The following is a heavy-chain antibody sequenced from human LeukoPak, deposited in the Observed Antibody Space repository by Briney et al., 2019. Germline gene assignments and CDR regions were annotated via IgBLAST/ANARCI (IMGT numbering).Heavy chain of an antibody. D-gene: IGHD3-10*02. CDR3: AELGITMIGGV. CDR2: ISSSSSYI. CDR1: GFTFSSYN. Sequence: AGGSLRLSCAASGFTFSSYNMNWVRQAPGKGLEWVSSISSSSSYIYYADSVKGRFTISRDNAKNSLYLQMNSLRAEDTAVYYCAELGITMIGGVWGKGTTVTISS. V-gene: IGHV3-21*01. J-gene: IGHJ6*04.